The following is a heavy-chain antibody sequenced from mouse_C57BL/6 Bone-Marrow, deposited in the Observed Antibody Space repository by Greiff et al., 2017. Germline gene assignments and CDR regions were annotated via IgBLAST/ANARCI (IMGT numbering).Heavy chain of an antibody. V-gene: IGHV5-15*01. J-gene: IGHJ1*03. D-gene: IGHD3-3*01. Sequence: EVKLQESGGGLVQPGGSLKLSCAASGFTFRDYGMAWVRQAPRKGPEWVAFISNLAYSIYYADTVTGLFTISRENAKNTLYLEMSSLRSEDTAMYYCARRDGYFDVWGTGTTVTVSA. CDR2: ISNLAYSI. CDR3: ARRDGYFDV. CDR1: GFTFRDYG.